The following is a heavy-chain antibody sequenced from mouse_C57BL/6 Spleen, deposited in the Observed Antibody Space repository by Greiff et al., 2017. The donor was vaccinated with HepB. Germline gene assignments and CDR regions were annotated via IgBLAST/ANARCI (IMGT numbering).Heavy chain of an antibody. CDR2: IDPSDSYT. V-gene: IGHV1-69*01. J-gene: IGHJ2*01. CDR3: ASLSSSGPFDY. CDR1: GYTFTSYW. Sequence: VQLQQPGAELVMPGASVKLSCKASGYTFTSYWMHWVKQRPGQGLEWIGEIDPSDSYTNYNQKFKGKSTLTVDKSSSTAYMQLSSLTSEDSAVYYCASLSSSGPFDYWGQGTTLTVSS. D-gene: IGHD3-2*02.